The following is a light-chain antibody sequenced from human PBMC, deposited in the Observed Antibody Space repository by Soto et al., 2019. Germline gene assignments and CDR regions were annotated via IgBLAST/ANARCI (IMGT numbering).Light chain of an antibody. J-gene: IGLJ2*01. CDR1: SSNIGAGYD. CDR2: GNS. Sequence: QSVLTQPPSVSGAPGQRVTISCTGSSSNIGAGYDVHWYQQLPGTAPKLLIYGNSNRPSGVPDRFSGSKSGTSASLAITGLKAEDEADYYCQSYDSSLSGSLVFGGGTKVTVL. V-gene: IGLV1-40*01. CDR3: QSYDSSLSGSLV.